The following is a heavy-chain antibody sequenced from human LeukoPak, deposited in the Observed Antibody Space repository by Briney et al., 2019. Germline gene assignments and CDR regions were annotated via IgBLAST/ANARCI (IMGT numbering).Heavy chain of an antibody. J-gene: IGHJ3*02. CDR2: ISGSGGST. CDR3: AKDYGLRYFDWLFDAFDI. Sequence: GGSLRLSCAASGFTFSSYAMSWVRQAPGKGLEWVSAISGSGGSTHYADSVKGRFTISRDNSENTLYLQMNSLRAEDTAVYYCAKDYGLRYFDWLFDAFDIWGQGTMVTVSS. D-gene: IGHD3-9*01. V-gene: IGHV3-23*01. CDR1: GFTFSSYA.